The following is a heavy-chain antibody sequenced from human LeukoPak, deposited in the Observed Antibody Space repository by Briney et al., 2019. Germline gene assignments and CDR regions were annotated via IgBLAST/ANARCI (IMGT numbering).Heavy chain of an antibody. Sequence: GGSLRLSCAASGFTFSSNYMSWVRQAPGKGLEWVSVIYSGGNTYYADSVKGRFTISRDNSKNTLYLQMNSLRAEDTAVYYCARPMYYYDTSGHYYYHGMDVWGQGTTVTVSS. CDR3: ARPMYYYDTSGHYYYHGMDV. V-gene: IGHV3-53*01. J-gene: IGHJ6*02. CDR2: IYSGGNT. D-gene: IGHD3-22*01. CDR1: GFTFSSNY.